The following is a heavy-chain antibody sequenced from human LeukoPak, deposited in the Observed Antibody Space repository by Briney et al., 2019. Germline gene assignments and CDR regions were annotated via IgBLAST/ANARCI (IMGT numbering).Heavy chain of an antibody. CDR3: VRAKRETSSRPWTSGMDV. D-gene: IGHD3/OR15-3a*01. V-gene: IGHV3-23*01. CDR1: GFTFSSYA. Sequence: VQPGGSLRLSCAASGFTFSSYAMSWVRQAPGKGLEWVSAISGSGGSTYYADSVKGRFTISRDNSKSTLYLQMNSLRAEDTAVYYCVRAKRETSSRPWTSGMDVWGQGTTVTVSS. CDR2: ISGSGGST. J-gene: IGHJ6*02.